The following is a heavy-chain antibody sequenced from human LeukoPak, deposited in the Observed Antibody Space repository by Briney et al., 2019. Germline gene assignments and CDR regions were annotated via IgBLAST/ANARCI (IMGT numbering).Heavy chain of an antibody. CDR1: GGSFSVYY. D-gene: IGHD4-17*01. J-gene: IGHJ4*02. V-gene: IGHV4-34*01. Sequence: PSETLSLTCAVSGGSFSVYYWTWIRQPPGKGLEWIGEINHSGSANYNPSLKSRVTISLDASKNQFSLKLSSVTAADTAVYYCARGQGTVTTHWGQGTLVTVSS. CDR3: ARGQGTVTTH. CDR2: INHSGSA.